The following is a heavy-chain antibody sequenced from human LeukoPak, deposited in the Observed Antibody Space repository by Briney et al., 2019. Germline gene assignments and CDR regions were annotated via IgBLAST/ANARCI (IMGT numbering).Heavy chain of an antibody. CDR2: ISGRGGST. V-gene: IGHV3-23*01. CDR1: EFTFSNYA. Sequence: PGGSLRLSCAASEFTFSNYAMSWVRQAPGKGLEWVSAISGRGGSTYYADSVKGRFTISRDNSKNTLYLQMNSLRAEDTAVYYCAKFASTNCCQSAFDIWGQGTMVTVSS. D-gene: IGHD2-2*01. J-gene: IGHJ3*02. CDR3: AKFASTNCCQSAFDI.